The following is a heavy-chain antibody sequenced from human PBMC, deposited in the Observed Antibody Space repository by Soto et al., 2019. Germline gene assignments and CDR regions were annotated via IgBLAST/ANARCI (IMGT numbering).Heavy chain of an antibody. CDR1: VFTFSSYA. CDR2: ISGTGGST. CDR3: GKGIDGSYYYGMEV. V-gene: IGHV3-23*01. J-gene: IGHJ6*01. D-gene: IGHD2-15*01. Sequence: PVGSLRLSCVSSVFTFSSYAMSCVRQSPGKWLEWVSSISGTGGSTYYADSVKGRFTISRDNSKNTVYLQVNSLRAEDTAVYYCGKGIDGSYYYGMEVWGQGTTVIVSS.